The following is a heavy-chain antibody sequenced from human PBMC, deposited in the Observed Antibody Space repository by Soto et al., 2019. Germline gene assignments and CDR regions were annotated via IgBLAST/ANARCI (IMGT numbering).Heavy chain of an antibody. CDR3: ARPSYYYDSSGYSLRAFDI. CDR1: GGTSSSYA. Sequence: SVKVSCKASGGTSSSYAISWVRQAPGEGLEWMGGIIPIFGTANYAQKFQGRVTITADESTSTAYMELSSVRSEDTAVYYCARPSYYYDSSGYSLRAFDIWGQGTMVTVSS. J-gene: IGHJ3*02. D-gene: IGHD3-22*01. V-gene: IGHV1-69*13. CDR2: IIPIFGTA.